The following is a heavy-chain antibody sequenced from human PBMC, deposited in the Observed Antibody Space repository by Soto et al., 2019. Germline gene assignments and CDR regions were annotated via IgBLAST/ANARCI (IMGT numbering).Heavy chain of an antibody. CDR2: INSDGSTI. V-gene: IGHV3-74*01. CDR3: AKGGYNYGFLFDC. D-gene: IGHD5-18*01. CDR1: GFTFSSYW. Sequence: PGGSLRLSCAASGFTFSSYWMHWVRQAPGKGLVWVSRINSDGSTIEYADSVKGRFTVSRDNSKNTLYLQMNSLRAEDTAVYYCAKGGYNYGFLFDCWGQGTLVTVSS. J-gene: IGHJ4*02.